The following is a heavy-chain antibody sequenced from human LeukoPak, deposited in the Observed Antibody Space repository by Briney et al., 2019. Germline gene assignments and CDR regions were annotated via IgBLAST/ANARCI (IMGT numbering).Heavy chain of an antibody. CDR1: GFTFSSCG. CDR3: AKDKIYDSSGYYSGYFDY. Sequence: GGSLRLSCAASGFTFSSCGMHWVRQAPGKGLEWVAVISYDGSNKYYADSVKGRFTISRDNSKNTLYLQMNSLRAEDTAVYYCAKDKIYDSSGYYSGYFDYWGQGTLVTVSS. CDR2: ISYDGSNK. J-gene: IGHJ4*02. D-gene: IGHD3-22*01. V-gene: IGHV3-30*18.